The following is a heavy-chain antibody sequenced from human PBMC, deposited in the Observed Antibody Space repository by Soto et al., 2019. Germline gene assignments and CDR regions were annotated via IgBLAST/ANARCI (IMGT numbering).Heavy chain of an antibody. D-gene: IGHD2-21*01. V-gene: IGHV4-30-2*01. Sequence: QVELPESGSGQVKPSQTLSLRCAVSGGFISGGGYLWTWIRQPPGTGLEWIAYMYHSGRPRYNPSPQSRTSISLDLYQTQFSRTRASVNSAYTAVYYCAREGPKGYFVIDTWGQGPLVNVS. CDR2: MYHSGRP. J-gene: IGHJ1*01. CDR1: GGFISGGGYL. CDR3: AREGPKGYFVIDT.